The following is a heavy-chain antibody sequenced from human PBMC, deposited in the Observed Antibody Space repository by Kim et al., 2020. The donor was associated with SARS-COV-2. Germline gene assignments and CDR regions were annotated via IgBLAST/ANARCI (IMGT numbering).Heavy chain of an antibody. CDR2: IWYDGSNK. D-gene: IGHD5-12*01. CDR1: GFTFSSYG. Sequence: GGSLRLSCAASGFTFSSYGMHWVRQAPGKGLEWVAVIWYDGSNKYYADAVKGRFTISRDNSKNTLYLQMNSLRAEDTAVYYCAKNPVATTHYYYGMDVWGQGNSVTGSS. J-gene: IGHJ6*02. CDR3: AKNPVATTHYYYGMDV. V-gene: IGHV3-33*06.